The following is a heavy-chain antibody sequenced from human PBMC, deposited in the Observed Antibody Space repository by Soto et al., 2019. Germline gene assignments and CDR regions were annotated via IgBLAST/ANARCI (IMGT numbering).Heavy chain of an antibody. Sequence: TLSLTCTVSGGTIKSGGYSWTWIRQPPGKGLEWIGFIYHTGTTYYNPSLKSRVTISVDRSKNQFSLRAEDTALYYCAKDIGYGSGTYYNFDYWGQGVLVTVSS. D-gene: IGHD3-10*01. CDR3: AKDIGYGSGTYYNFDY. CDR2: IYHTGTT. CDR1: GGTIKSGGYS. V-gene: IGHV4-30-2*01. J-gene: IGHJ4*02.